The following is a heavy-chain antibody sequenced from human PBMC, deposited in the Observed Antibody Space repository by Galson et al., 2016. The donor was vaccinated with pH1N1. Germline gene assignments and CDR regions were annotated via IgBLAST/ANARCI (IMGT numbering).Heavy chain of an antibody. J-gene: IGHJ4*02. CDR3: ARRVYDFGVSFDH. CDR1: GFSLTSSEMC. D-gene: IGHD3-10*01. V-gene: IGHV2-5*02. Sequence: PALVKPPQTLRLTCSLSGFSLTSSEMCVGWIRQFPGKAPEWLALIHWDDDKRYNLSFKNRLTLTRDNSRNEVVLTMTNMEPLDSGTYYCARRVYDFGVSFDHWGQGILVTVSS. CDR2: IHWDDDK.